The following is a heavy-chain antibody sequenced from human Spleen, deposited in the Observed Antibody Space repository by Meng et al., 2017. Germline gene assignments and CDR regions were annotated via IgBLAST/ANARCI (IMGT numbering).Heavy chain of an antibody. V-gene: IGHV4-31*03. CDR3: ARDSARGFSGRPDGMDV. D-gene: IGHD3-10*01. CDR2: IYYSGST. CDR1: GGSISSGGYY. J-gene: IGHJ6*02. Sequence: SETLSLTCTVSGGSISSGGYYWTWIRQHPGKGLEWIGYIYYSGSTYYNPSLKSRVSISVDTSKNQFSLKLSSVTAADTAVYYCARDSARGFSGRPDGMDVWGQGTLVTVSS.